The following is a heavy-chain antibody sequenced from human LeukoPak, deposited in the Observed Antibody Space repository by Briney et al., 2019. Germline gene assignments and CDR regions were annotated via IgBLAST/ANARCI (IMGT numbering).Heavy chain of an antibody. CDR1: GYTFTSYY. CDR3: ARGGGIQLWLRNWFDP. J-gene: IGHJ5*02. D-gene: IGHD5-18*01. V-gene: IGHV1-46*01. Sequence: GASVKVSCKASGYTFTSYYMHWVRQAPGQGLEWMGIINPSGGSTSYAQKFQGRVTMTRDMSTSTVYMELSSLRSEDTAVYYCARGGGIQLWLRNWFDPWGQGTLVTVSS. CDR2: INPSGGST.